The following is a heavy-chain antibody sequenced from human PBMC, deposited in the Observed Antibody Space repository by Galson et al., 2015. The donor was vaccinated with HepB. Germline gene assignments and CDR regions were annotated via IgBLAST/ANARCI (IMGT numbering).Heavy chain of an antibody. V-gene: IGHV3-33*01. Sequence: SLRLSCAASGFTFSSYGMHWVRQAPGKGLEWVAVIWYDGSNKYYADSVKGRFTISRDNSKNTLYLQMNSLRAEDTAVYYCARGAAAGQYYFGYWGQGTLVTVSS. D-gene: IGHD6-13*01. CDR1: GFTFSSYG. CDR2: IWYDGSNK. CDR3: ARGAAAGQYYFGY. J-gene: IGHJ4*02.